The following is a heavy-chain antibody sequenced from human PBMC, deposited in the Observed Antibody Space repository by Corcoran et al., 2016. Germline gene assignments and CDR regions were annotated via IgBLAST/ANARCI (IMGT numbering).Heavy chain of an antibody. CDR1: GFIVSRNY. V-gene: IGHV3-53*01. CDR3: VTSPGSHTFDG. D-gene: IGHD3-10*01. J-gene: IGHJ3*01. Sequence: EVQLVESGGGLIQPGGSLRLSCAATGFIVSRNYMSWVRQGPGKGLEWVSIIYSGGSIYYADSVKGRFTISRDNSKNTVYLQMNSLIAEDTAVYYCVTSPGSHTFDGWGQGTMVTVSS. CDR2: IYSGGSI.